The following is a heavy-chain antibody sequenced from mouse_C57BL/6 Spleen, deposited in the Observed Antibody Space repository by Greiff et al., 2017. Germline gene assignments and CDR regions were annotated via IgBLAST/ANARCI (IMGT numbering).Heavy chain of an antibody. CDR3: ARTYYSNPSWYFEV. CDR2: ISSGSSTI. V-gene: IGHV5-17*01. Sequence: DVMLVESGGGLVKPGGSLKLSCAASGFTFSDYGMHWVRQAPEKGLEWVAYISSGSSTIYYADTVKGRFTISRDNAKNTLFLQMTSLRSEDTAMYYCARTYYSNPSWYFEVWGTGTTVTVSS. D-gene: IGHD2-5*01. J-gene: IGHJ1*03. CDR1: GFTFSDYG.